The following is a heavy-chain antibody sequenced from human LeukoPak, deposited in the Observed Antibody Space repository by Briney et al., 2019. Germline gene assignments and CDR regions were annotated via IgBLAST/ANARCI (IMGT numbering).Heavy chain of an antibody. Sequence: SQTLSLTCAVSGGSISSGGYSWSWIRQPPGKGLEWIGYIYYSGSTYYNPSLKSRVTISVDTSKNQFSLKLSSVTAADTAVYYCARGVRRITMVRGVNWFDPWGQGTLVTVSS. CDR3: ARGVRRITMVRGVNWFDP. J-gene: IGHJ5*02. CDR1: GGSISSGGYS. V-gene: IGHV4-30-4*07. D-gene: IGHD3-10*01. CDR2: IYYSGST.